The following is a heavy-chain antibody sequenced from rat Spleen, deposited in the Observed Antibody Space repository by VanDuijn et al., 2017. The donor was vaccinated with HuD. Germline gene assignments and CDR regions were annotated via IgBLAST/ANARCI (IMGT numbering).Heavy chain of an antibody. J-gene: IGHJ1*01. V-gene: IGHV5-43*01. CDR1: GFTFKNYW. CDR2: INTDSSST. Sequence: EVQLVESGGGLVQPGRSLKLSCVASGFTFKNYWMTWIRQAPENGIEWLAYINTDSSSTHYAETVKGRFTISRDNAKNTVDMQLSSLRSEDTAMYFCARNWYFDFWGPGTMVTVSS. CDR3: ARNWYFDF.